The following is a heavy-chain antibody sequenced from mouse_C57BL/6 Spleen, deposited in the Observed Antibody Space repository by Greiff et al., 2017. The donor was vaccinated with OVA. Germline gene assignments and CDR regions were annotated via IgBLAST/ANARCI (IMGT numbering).Heavy chain of an antibody. CDR2: ISSGSSTI. CDR3: AKGAPGLRRDWYFDV. D-gene: IGHD2-4*01. CDR1: GFTFSDYG. Sequence: EVQLVESGGGLVKPGGSLKLSCAASGFTFSDYGMHWVRQAPEKGLEWVAYISSGSSTIYYAATVKGRFTISRDNAKNTLFLQMTSLRSEDTAMYYCAKGAPGLRRDWYFDVWGTGTTVTVSS. V-gene: IGHV5-17*01. J-gene: IGHJ1*03.